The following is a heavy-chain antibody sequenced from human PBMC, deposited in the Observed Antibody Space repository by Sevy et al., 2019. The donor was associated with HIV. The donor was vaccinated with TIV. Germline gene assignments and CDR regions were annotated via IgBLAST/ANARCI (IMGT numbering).Heavy chain of an antibody. CDR3: TTEGIFGVVIRDY. CDR1: GFTFSNAW. CDR2: IKSKTDGGAT. Sequence: GGSLRLSCAASGFTFSNAWMSWVRQAPGKGLEWVGRIKSKTDGGATGYATPVKGRFTNAKDDSKNTLYLQMNSLKTEDTAVYYCTTEGIFGVVIRDYWGQGTLVTVSS. V-gene: IGHV3-15*07. J-gene: IGHJ4*02. D-gene: IGHD3-3*01.